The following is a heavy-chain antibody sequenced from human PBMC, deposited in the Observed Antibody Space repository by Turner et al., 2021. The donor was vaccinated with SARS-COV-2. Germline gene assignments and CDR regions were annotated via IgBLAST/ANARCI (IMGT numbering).Heavy chain of an antibody. Sequence: QVQLVQSGAEVKTPGASVTVYCKASVYTFTTYDINWVRQAAGQGLEWMGWMNPNSGHTAYAQKFQGRVTITRKTSISTVYMELSSLRSDDTAVYYCAGRDSNGYVGAFDMWGQGTMVTVSS. J-gene: IGHJ3*02. CDR3: AGRDSNGYVGAFDM. CDR1: VYTFTTYD. D-gene: IGHD4-4*01. V-gene: IGHV1-8*03. CDR2: MNPNSGHT.